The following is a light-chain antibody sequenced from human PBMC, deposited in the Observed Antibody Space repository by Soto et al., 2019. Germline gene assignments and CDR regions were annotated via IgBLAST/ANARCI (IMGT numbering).Light chain of an antibody. Sequence: DIQMTQSPSTLSASIGDRVTITCRASQNINSWIGWYQQKPGKAPKFLLYDASTSASGVPARFSGSGSGTESTLTISRLQPDDFATYRCQQYNTSSTFGQGTRLEIK. CDR2: DAS. V-gene: IGKV1-5*01. CDR1: QNINSW. CDR3: QQYNTSST. J-gene: IGKJ5*01.